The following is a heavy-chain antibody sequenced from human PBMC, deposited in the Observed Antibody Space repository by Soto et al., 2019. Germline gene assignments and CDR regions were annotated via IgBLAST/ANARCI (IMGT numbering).Heavy chain of an antibody. CDR3: ARDGHYGMADFQH. D-gene: IGHD4-17*01. CDR2: ISAYNGNT. Sequence: ASVKVSCKASGYTFTSYGISWVRQAPGQGLEWMGWISAYNGNTNYAQKLQGRVTITRDTSASTAYMELSSLRSEDTAVYYCARDGHYGMADFQHWGQGTLVTVSS. J-gene: IGHJ1*01. V-gene: IGHV1-18*01. CDR1: GYTFTSYG.